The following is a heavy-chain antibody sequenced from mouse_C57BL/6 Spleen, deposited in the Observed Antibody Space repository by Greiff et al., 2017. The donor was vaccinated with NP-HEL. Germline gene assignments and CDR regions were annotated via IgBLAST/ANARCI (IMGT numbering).Heavy chain of an antibody. J-gene: IGHJ4*01. CDR3: ARSGGNYYAMDY. V-gene: IGHV1-55*01. CDR2: IYPGSGST. CDR1: GYTFTSYW. Sequence: VKLQESGAELVKPGASVKMSCKASGYTFTSYWITWVKQRPGQGLEWIGDIYPGSGSTNYNEKFKSKATLTVDTSSSTAYMQLSSLTSEDSAVYYCARSGGNYYAMDYWGQGTSVTVSS. D-gene: IGHD2-1*01.